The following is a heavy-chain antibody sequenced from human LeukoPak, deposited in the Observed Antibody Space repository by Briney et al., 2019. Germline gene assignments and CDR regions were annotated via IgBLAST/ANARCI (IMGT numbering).Heavy chain of an antibody. CDR2: IKEDGSEK. J-gene: IGHJ4*02. CDR1: GFTFSNYW. Sequence: GGSLRLSCAASGFTFSNYWMSWLRQARGKGLDWLGHIKEDGSEKNCVDSVKGRFTISRDNAKNSLYLQMNSLRVEDTAVYYCARVRVGGGDPEIGSYWGQGTLVTVSS. D-gene: IGHD2-21*02. CDR3: ARVRVGGGDPEIGSY. V-gene: IGHV3-7*03.